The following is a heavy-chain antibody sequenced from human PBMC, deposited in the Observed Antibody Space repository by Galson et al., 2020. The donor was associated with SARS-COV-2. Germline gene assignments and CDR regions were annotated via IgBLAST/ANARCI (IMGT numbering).Heavy chain of an antibody. CDR1: GFPFEHYG. CDR3: VRVGGFNWNDALSY. J-gene: IGHJ4*02. CDR2: LNWNGGDI. D-gene: IGHD1-20*01. Sequence: GGSLRLSCAASGFPFEHYGMSWVRQVPGKGLEWVSGLNWNGGDITYADSVKGRFTISRDNARNSLFLEMNSLRADDTGFYYCVRVGGFNWNDALSYWGQGTHVTVSS. V-gene: IGHV3-20*04.